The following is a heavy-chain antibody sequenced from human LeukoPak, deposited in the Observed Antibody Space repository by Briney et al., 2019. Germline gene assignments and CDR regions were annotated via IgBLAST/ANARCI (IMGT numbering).Heavy chain of an antibody. V-gene: IGHV3-23*01. J-gene: IGHJ4*02. CDR1: GFSFSSYA. D-gene: IGHD6-19*01. CDR3: AKVSYSGWYRNEFTPFDY. CDR2: ISGSGGST. Sequence: PGGSLRLSCAASGFSFSSYAMSWVRQAPREGLEWVSAISGSGGSTYYADSVKGRFTISRDNSKNTLYLQMNSLRADDTAVYYCAKVSYSGWYRNEFTPFDYWGQGTLVTVSS.